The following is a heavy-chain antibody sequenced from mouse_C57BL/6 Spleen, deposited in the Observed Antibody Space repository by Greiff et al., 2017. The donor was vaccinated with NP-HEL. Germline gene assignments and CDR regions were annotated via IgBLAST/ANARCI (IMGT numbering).Heavy chain of an antibody. CDR2: IDPSDSET. CDR1: GYTFTSYW. CDR3: AREGDYSYAMDY. D-gene: IGHD1-1*01. J-gene: IGHJ4*01. V-gene: IGHV1-52*01. Sequence: QLQQPGAELVRPGSSVKLSCKASGYTFTSYWMHWVKQRPIQGLEWIGNIDPSDSETHYNQKFKDKATLTVDKSSSTAYMQLSSLTSEDSAVYYCAREGDYSYAMDYWGQGTSVTVSS.